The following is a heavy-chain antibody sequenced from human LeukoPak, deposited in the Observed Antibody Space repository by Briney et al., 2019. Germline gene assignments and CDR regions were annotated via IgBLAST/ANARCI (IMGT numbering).Heavy chain of an antibody. V-gene: IGHV4-4*07. CDR2: IYTSGST. J-gene: IGHJ3*02. D-gene: IGHD6-13*01. CDR3: ARDRGAAADDAFDI. CDR1: GGSIGSYY. Sequence: SETLSLTCTVSGGSIGSYYWSWIRQPAGKGLEWIRRIYTSGSTNYNPSLKSRVTMSVDTSKNQFSLKLSSVTAADTAVYYCARDRGAAADDAFDIWGQGTMVTVSS.